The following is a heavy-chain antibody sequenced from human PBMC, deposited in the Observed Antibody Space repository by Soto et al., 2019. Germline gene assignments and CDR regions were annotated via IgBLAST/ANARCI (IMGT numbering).Heavy chain of an antibody. CDR2: IKSKTDGGTT. Sequence: GGSLRLSCAASGFTFSNAWMSWVRQAPGKGLEWVGRIKSKTDGGTTDYAAPVKGRFTISRDDSKNTLYLQMNSLKTEDTAVYYCTTVSGSYQLPAFNYYYYYMDVWGKGTTVTVSS. J-gene: IGHJ6*03. CDR1: GFTFSNAW. CDR3: TTVSGSYQLPAFNYYYYYMDV. D-gene: IGHD2-2*01. V-gene: IGHV3-15*01.